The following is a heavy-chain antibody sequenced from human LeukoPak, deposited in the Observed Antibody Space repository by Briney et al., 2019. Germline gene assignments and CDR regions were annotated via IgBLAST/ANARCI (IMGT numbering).Heavy chain of an antibody. J-gene: IGHJ4*02. CDR2: ILHSGST. CDR1: GGSITSDTYY. Sequence: SQTLSLTCDVSGGSITSDTYYWSWIRQPPGTGLEWIGYILHSGSTYSNPSLKSRVTISVDTSKSQFSLKLSSVTAADAAVYYCARTRGFWSGFFDYWGQGTLVTVSS. D-gene: IGHD3-3*01. CDR3: ARTRGFWSGFFDY. V-gene: IGHV4-30-2*01.